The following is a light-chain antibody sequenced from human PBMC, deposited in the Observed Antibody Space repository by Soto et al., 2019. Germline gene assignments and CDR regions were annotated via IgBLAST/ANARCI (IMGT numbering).Light chain of an antibody. Sequence: QPVLTQPPSASGTPGQRVTISCSGSTSNLGSNFVYWYQQVPGAAPKLLISRNDQRPSGVPDRFSGSKSGTSASLAISGLRSEDEADYHCAAWDDSLSGVVFGGGTQLTVL. J-gene: IGLJ3*02. CDR1: TSNLGSNF. CDR2: RND. V-gene: IGLV1-47*01. CDR3: AAWDDSLSGVV.